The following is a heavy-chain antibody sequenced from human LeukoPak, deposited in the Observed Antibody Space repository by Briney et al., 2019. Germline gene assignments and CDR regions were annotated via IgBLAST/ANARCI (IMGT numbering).Heavy chain of an antibody. CDR2: IYYSGST. J-gene: IGHJ6*02. D-gene: IGHD3-3*01. CDR1: GDSISSSGRFY. V-gene: IGHV4-61*01. CDR3: ARCLATYYDFWSGYSDPCYYYGMDV. Sequence: PSETLSLTCAVSGDSISSSGRFYWGWLRQPPGKGLEWIGYIYYSGSTNYNPSLKSRVTISVDTSKNQFSLKLSSVTAADTAVYYCARCLATYYDFWSGYSDPCYYYGMDVWGQGTTVTVSS.